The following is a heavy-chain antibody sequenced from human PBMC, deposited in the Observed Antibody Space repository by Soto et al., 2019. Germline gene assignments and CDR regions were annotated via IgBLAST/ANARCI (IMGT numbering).Heavy chain of an antibody. V-gene: IGHV1-69*01. CDR1: GGTFSSYA. J-gene: IGHJ5*01. CDR3: AKVGYCSGGSCYGGYWFDS. Sequence: QVQLVQSGADVKKPGSSVKVSCKASGGTFSSYAISWVRKAPGQGLEWMGEIIPIFGTTNYAQKFQGRVTITADESTSTVYMELSSLRSEDTAIYYCAKVGYCSGGSCYGGYWFDSRGQGTLVTVSS. CDR2: IIPIFGTT. D-gene: IGHD2-15*01.